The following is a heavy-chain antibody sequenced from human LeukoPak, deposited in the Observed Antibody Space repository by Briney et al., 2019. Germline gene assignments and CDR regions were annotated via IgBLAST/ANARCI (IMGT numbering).Heavy chain of an antibody. V-gene: IGHV3-30*02. CDR3: ARDLFSYSSISSQRGVKYYYYYGMDV. CDR1: GFTFSTYG. J-gene: IGHJ6*02. CDR2: IRYDGSKK. D-gene: IGHD6-13*01. Sequence: GGSLRLSCAASGFTFSTYGMHWVRQAPGNGLEWVAFIRYDGSKKYYADSVKGRFTISRDNSKNTLYLQMNSLRAEDTAVYYCARDLFSYSSISSQRGVKYYYYYGMDVWGQGTTVTVSS.